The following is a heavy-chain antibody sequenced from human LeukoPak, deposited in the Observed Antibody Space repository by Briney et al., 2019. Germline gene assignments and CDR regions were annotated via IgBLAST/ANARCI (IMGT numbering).Heavy chain of an antibody. CDR1: GFTFSSYG. J-gene: IGHJ2*01. Sequence: GRSLRLSCAASGFTFSSYGMHWVRQAPGKGLEWVAVIWYDGSNKYYADSVKGRFTISRDNSKNTLYLQTNSLRAEDTAVYYCATTRRTLNRTYWYFDLWGRGTLVTVSS. D-gene: IGHD1-14*01. CDR3: ATTRRTLNRTYWYFDL. V-gene: IGHV3-33*01. CDR2: IWYDGSNK.